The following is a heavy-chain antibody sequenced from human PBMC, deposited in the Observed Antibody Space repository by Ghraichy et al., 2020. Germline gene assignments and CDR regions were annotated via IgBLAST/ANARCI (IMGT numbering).Heavy chain of an antibody. CDR2: ISWNSGSI. CDR3: AKAYYDSSGSSFDY. V-gene: IGHV3-9*01. Sequence: GGSLRLSCAASGFTFDDYAMHWVRQAPGKGLEWVSGISWNSGSIGYADSVKGRFTISRDNAKNSLYLQMNSLRAEDTALYYCAKAYYDSSGSSFDYWGQGTLVTVSS. CDR1: GFTFDDYA. D-gene: IGHD3-22*01. J-gene: IGHJ4*02.